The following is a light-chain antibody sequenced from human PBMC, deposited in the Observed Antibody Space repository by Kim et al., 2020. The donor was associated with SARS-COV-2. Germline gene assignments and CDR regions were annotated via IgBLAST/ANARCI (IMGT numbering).Light chain of an antibody. CDR1: SGRIARNY. J-gene: IGLJ3*02. CDR3: QSYDSSNQV. Sequence: GNAVTFSCTRSSGRIARNYVQWYQQHPGSAPNTGIYEDNQRPSGVPDRFSGSIDSSSNSASLTISGLKTEDEADYYCQSYDSSNQVFGGGTQLTVL. CDR2: EDN. V-gene: IGLV6-57*03.